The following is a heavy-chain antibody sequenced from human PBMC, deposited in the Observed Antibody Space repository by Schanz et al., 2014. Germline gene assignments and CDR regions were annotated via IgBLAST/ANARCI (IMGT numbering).Heavy chain of an antibody. CDR3: ARNYGGHSEESDRYGMDV. V-gene: IGHV3-11*01. D-gene: IGHD4-17*01. Sequence: QVQLVESGGGLVKPGGSLRLSCAASGFTFSDYCMVWIRQAPGKGLEWVSYICSRRTVKYADSVKGRFTISRDNAKSSLYLQMGSLRVEDTAVYYCARNYGGHSEESDRYGMDVWGQGTTVTVSS. J-gene: IGHJ6*02. CDR2: ICSRRTV. CDR1: GFTFSDYC.